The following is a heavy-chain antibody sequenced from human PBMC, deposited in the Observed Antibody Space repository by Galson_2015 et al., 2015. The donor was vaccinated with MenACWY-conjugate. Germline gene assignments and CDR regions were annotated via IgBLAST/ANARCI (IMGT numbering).Heavy chain of an antibody. CDR3: ARVGTWIHQYFYYMDV. J-gene: IGHJ6*03. Sequence: SLRLSCAASGFTFTGYEFNWVRQAPGKGLEWLSYISKSGSPIYYADSVKGRFTISRDNMKKSLFLEMNSLRAGDTGVYYCARVGTWIHQYFYYMDVWGKGTTVTVS. CDR1: GFTFTGYE. V-gene: IGHV3-48*03. D-gene: IGHD5-18*01. CDR2: ISKSGSPI.